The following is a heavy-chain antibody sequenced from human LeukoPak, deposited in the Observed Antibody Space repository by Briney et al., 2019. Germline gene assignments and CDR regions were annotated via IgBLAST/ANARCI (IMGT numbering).Heavy chain of an antibody. J-gene: IGHJ5*02. D-gene: IGHD4-17*01. CDR2: IKQDGNEK. CDR1: GFTFSSYW. V-gene: IGHV3-7*01. Sequence: GSLRLSCAASGFTFSSYWMSWVRQAPGKGLEWVANIKQDGNEKYYVDSVKGRFTISRDNAKNSLYLQMNSLRAEDTAVYYCARDVYDYGDPNWFDPWGQGTLVTVSS. CDR3: ARDVYDYGDPNWFDP.